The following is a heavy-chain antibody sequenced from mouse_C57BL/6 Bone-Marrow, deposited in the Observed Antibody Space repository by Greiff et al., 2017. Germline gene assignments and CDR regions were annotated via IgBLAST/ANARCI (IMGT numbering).Heavy chain of an antibody. Sequence: QVQLQQPGAELVKPGASVKMSCKATGYTFTGYWIEWVKQRPGHGLEWIGEILPGSGSTNYNEKFKGKATFTADTYSNPAYMQLSSLTTEDSAIYYCAGELSYWYFDVWGTGTTVTVSS. CDR3: AGELSYWYFDV. CDR2: ILPGSGST. CDR1: GYTFTGYW. V-gene: IGHV1-9*01. D-gene: IGHD4-1*01. J-gene: IGHJ1*03.